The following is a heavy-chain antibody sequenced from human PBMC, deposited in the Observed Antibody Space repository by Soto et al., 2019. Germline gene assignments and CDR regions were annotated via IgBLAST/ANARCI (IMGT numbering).Heavy chain of an antibody. Sequence: PGGSLRISCAASGFSFSSYSMNWVRQAPGKGLEWVSSISSSASHINYADSVKGRFTISRDNAKKSLYLQMNSLRAEDTAVYYCARGYTGYCSGGTCYWFDPCGQGTLVTLSS. CDR3: ARGYTGYCSGGTCYWFDP. D-gene: IGHD2-15*01. CDR1: GFSFSSYS. CDR2: ISSSASHI. V-gene: IGHV3-21*01. J-gene: IGHJ5*02.